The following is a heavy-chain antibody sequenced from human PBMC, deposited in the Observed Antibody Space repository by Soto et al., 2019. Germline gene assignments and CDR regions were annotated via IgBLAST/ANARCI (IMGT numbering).Heavy chain of an antibody. D-gene: IGHD3-22*01. CDR2: MYYSGST. J-gene: IGHJ4*02. Sequence: SEPLPLTWPVGGTSVSTGIWWGWGRHRPGERVVWIGEMYYSGSTNYNPSLKSRVTISVDKSKNQFSLKLSSVTAADTAVYYCASWGARGRSYSDSSGYYCGQGARVTV. CDR3: ASWGARGRSYSDSSGYY. V-gene: IGHV4-4*02. CDR1: GTSVSTGIW.